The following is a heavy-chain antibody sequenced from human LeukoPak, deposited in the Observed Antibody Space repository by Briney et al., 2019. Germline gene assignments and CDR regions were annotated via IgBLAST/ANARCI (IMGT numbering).Heavy chain of an antibody. CDR3: ARSGSYGDYFDY. CDR1: GFTFSSYE. V-gene: IGHV3-48*03. J-gene: IGHJ4*02. Sequence: GGSLRLSCAASGFTFSSYEMNWVRQAPGKGLEWVSYISSSGSTIYYADSVKGRFTISRDNAKNSLYLQMNSLRAEDTAVYYCARSGSYGDYFDYWGQGTLVTVSS. CDR2: ISSSGSTI. D-gene: IGHD1-26*01.